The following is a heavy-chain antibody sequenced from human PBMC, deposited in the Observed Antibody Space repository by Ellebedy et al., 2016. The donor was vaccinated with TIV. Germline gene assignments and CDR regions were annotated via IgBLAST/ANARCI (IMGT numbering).Heavy chain of an antibody. CDR1: GFTFDDYG. CDR3: ARRITAPGTGGFYFEY. V-gene: IGHV3-20*04. CDR2: INWNGGST. J-gene: IGHJ4*02. D-gene: IGHD6-13*01. Sequence: GESLKISCAASGFTFDDYGMSWVRQAPEKGLEWVSGINWNGGSTAYADSVKGRFTISRDNAKESLYLQMNSLRAADTALYYCARRITAPGTGGFYFEYWGQGTLVTVSS.